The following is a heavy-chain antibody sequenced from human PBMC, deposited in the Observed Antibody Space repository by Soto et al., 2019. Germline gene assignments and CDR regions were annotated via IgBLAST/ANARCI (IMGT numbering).Heavy chain of an antibody. CDR3: ATLTPRIAVAGGNWFDP. D-gene: IGHD6-19*01. CDR1: GFTFSSYA. CDR2: ISYDGSNK. V-gene: IGHV3-30-3*01. J-gene: IGHJ5*02. Sequence: LRLSCAASGFTFSSYAMHWVRQAPGKGLEWVAVISYDGSNKYYADSVKGRFTISRDNSKNTLYLQMNSLRAEDTAVYYCATLTPRIAVAGGNWFDPWGQGTLVTVSS.